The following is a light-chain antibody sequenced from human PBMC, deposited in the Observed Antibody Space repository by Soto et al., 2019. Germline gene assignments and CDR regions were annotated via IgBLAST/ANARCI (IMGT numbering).Light chain of an antibody. CDR1: SXNIGSNY. CDR2: GSY. Sequence: QSVLTQPHSASGTPGQRVTTSCSGSSXNIGSNYVYWYQQLSGEPHKLLVYGSYNRPSGVPDRFSGSKSGTSASLAITGLQAEDEADFYCQSYESSLSAWVFGTGTKVTVL. J-gene: IGLJ1*01. V-gene: IGLV1-47*02. CDR3: QSYESSLSAWV.